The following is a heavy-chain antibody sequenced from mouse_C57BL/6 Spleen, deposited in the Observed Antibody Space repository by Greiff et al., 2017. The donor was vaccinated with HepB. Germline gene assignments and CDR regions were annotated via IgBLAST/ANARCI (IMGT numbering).Heavy chain of an antibody. CDR3: ARPYYYGDYYAMDY. CDR1: GYTFTSYW. V-gene: IGHV1-69*01. J-gene: IGHJ4*01. CDR2: IDPSDSYT. Sequence: QVQLQQPGAELVMPGASVKLSCKASGYTFTSYWMHWVKQRPGQGLEWIGEIDPSDSYTNYNQKFKGKSTLTVDKSSSTAYMQLSSLTSEDSAVYYCARPYYYGDYYAMDYWGQGTSVTVSS. D-gene: IGHD1-1*01.